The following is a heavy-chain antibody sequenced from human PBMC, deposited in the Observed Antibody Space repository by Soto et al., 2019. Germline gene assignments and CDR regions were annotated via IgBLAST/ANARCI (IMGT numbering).Heavy chain of an antibody. V-gene: IGHV4-31*03. Sequence: QVQLQESGPGLVKPSQTLSLTCTVSGGSISSGAYYWSWIRQHPGKGLEWIGYIYYSGSTYYNPSLKSRVTISVDTSKNQFSLKLSSVTAADTAVYYCARERLDYGDQHNWFDPWGQGTLVTVSS. D-gene: IGHD4-17*01. CDR1: GGSISSGAYY. J-gene: IGHJ5*02. CDR2: IYYSGST. CDR3: ARERLDYGDQHNWFDP.